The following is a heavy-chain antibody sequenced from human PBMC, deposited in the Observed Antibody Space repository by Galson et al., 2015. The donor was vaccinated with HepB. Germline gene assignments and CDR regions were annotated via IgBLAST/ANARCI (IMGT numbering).Heavy chain of an antibody. J-gene: IGHJ4*02. V-gene: IGHV3-23*01. CDR2: ISNSGEST. CDR1: GSTFGSYA. CDR3: AKVTRGLRNFDY. Sequence: SLRLSCAVSGSTFGSYAMSWVRQAPGKGLEWVSSISNSGESTYYADSVKGRFTISRDNSKNTLSLQVNSLRADDTALYYCAKVTRGLRNFDYWGQGTLVTVSS. D-gene: IGHD4-17*01.